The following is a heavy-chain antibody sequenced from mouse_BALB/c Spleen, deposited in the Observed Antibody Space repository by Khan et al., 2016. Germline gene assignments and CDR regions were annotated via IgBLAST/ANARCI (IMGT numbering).Heavy chain of an antibody. V-gene: IGHV3-2*02. CDR2: ISYSGST. D-gene: IGHD4-1*01. J-gene: IGHJ3*01. CDR1: GYSITSDYA. Sequence: EVQLQESGPGLVKPSQSLSLTCTVTGYSITSDYAWNWIRQFPGNKLEWMGYISYSGSTSYNPSLKSRISITRDTSKNQSFLQLNYVTTEDTATYYCARGLGRAYWGQGTLVTVSA. CDR3: ARGLGRAY.